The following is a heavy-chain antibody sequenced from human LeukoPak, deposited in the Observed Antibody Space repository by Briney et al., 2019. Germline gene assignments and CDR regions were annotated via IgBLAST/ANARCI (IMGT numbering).Heavy chain of an antibody. D-gene: IGHD3-22*01. J-gene: IGHJ3*02. CDR2: IYTSGST. Sequence: SETLSLTCTVSGGSISSYYWSWIRQPAGKGLEWIGRIYTSGSTNYNPSLKSRVTMSVDTSKNQFSLKLSSVTAADTAVYYCARVLSSGYLVRDAFDIWGQRTMVTVSS. V-gene: IGHV4-4*07. CDR3: ARVLSSGYLVRDAFDI. CDR1: GGSISSYY.